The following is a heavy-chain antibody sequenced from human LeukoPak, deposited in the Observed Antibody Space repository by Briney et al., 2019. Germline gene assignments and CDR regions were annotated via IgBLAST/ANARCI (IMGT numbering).Heavy chain of an antibody. J-gene: IGHJ1*01. CDR1: GFTFSSYA. CDR3: ARADDLQLALEVQYFQH. D-gene: IGHD6-13*01. V-gene: IGHV3-30*04. CDR2: ISYDGSNK. Sequence: GGSLRLSCAASGFTFSSYAMHWVRQAPGKGLEWVAVISYDGSNKYYADSVKGRFTISRDNSKNTLYLQMNSLRAEDTAVYYCARADDLQLALEVQYFQHWGQGTLVTVSS.